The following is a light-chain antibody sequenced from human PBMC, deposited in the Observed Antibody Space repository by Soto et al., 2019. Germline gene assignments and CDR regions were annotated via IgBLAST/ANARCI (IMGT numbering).Light chain of an antibody. CDR1: QSVSTF. Sequence: DVQMTQSPSTLSASVGDRVTITCRASQSVSTFLAWYQQKPGKAPKLLIYQASTLETGVPSRFSGSGSGTQFTLTISSLQPDDFATYYCQQYIRYSPWVVGQGTKVDI. CDR3: QQYIRYSPWV. J-gene: IGKJ1*01. CDR2: QAS. V-gene: IGKV1-5*03.